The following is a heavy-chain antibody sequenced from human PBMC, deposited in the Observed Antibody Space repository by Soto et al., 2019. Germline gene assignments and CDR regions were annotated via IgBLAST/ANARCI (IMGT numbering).Heavy chain of an antibody. D-gene: IGHD5-18*01. V-gene: IGHV1-69*12. CDR2: IIPIFGTA. CDR1: GGTFSSYA. Sequence: QVQLVQSGAEVKKPGSSVKVSCKASGGTFSSYAISWVRQAPGQGLEWMGGIIPIFGTANYAQKCQGRVTITGDEXTXTAYMELSSLRSEDTAVYYCASGGTDTAMVVTPTDYWGQGTLVTVSS. J-gene: IGHJ4*02. CDR3: ASGGTDTAMVVTPTDY.